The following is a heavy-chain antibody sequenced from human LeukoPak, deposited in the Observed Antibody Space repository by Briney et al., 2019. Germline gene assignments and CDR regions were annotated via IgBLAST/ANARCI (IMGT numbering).Heavy chain of an antibody. CDR1: GFTLSTYA. D-gene: IGHD2-21*01. Sequence: GGSLRLSCAASGFTLSTYAMSWVRQAPGKGLEWVSVISGSGGSTYYADSVKGRFTISRDNAKNTLYLQMNSLRAEDTAVYYCARGPSLITLWYYYGMDVWGQGTTVTVSS. CDR3: ARGPSLITLWYYYGMDV. CDR2: ISGSGGST. V-gene: IGHV3-23*01. J-gene: IGHJ6*02.